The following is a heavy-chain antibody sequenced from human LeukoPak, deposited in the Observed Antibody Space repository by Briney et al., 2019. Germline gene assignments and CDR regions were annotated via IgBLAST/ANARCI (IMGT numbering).Heavy chain of an antibody. CDR2: IYYSGST. V-gene: IGHV4-59*01. J-gene: IGHJ4*02. CDR3: ARVVTMVRGVFDY. Sequence: SETLSLTCTVSGGSISSYYWSWIRQPPGKGLEWIGYIYYSGSTNYNPSLKSRVTISVDTSKNQFSLKLSSVTAADTAVYYCARVVTMVRGVFDYWGQGTLVTVSS. CDR1: GGSISSYY. D-gene: IGHD3-10*01.